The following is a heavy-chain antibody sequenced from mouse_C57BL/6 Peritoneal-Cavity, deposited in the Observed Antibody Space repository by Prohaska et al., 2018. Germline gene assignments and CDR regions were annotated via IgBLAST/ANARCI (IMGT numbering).Heavy chain of an antibody. CDR1: GYTFTSYW. J-gene: IGHJ3*01. CDR2: IDPNSGGT. CDR3: ARPIYDGYTAWFAY. Sequence: HGAELVKPGASVKLSCKASGYTFTSYWMHWVKQRPGRGLEWIGRIDPNSGGTKYNEKFKSKATLTVDKPSSTAYMQLSSLTSEDSAVYYCARPIYDGYTAWFAYWGQGTLVTVSA. V-gene: IGHV1-72*01. D-gene: IGHD2-3*01.